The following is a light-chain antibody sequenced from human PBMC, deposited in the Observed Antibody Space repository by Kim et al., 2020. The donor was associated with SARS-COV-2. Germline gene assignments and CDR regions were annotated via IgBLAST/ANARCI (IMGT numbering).Light chain of an antibody. CDR3: QQRSNWPPVLT. CDR1: QSVSSY. CDR2: DAS. V-gene: IGKV3-11*01. Sequence: PWQRATLSCRASQSVSSYLAWYQPKPGQAPRLLIYDASNRATGIPAGFSGSGSGTDFTLTISSLEPEDFAVYYCQQRSNWPPVLTFGGGTKVDIK. J-gene: IGKJ4*01.